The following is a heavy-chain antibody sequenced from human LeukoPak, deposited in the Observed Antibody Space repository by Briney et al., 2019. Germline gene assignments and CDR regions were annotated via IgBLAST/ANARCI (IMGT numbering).Heavy chain of an antibody. CDR1: GGSISSYY. CDR3: ARSSRKSYYGSGSYSVQYYYYYYMDV. CDR2: IYYRGRT. D-gene: IGHD3-10*01. J-gene: IGHJ6*03. Sequence: PSETLSLTCTVSGGSISSYYWSWIRQPPGKGLEWIGYIYYRGRTNYNPSLKSRVTISVDTSKNQFSLKLSSVTAADTAVYYCARSSRKSYYGSGSYSVQYYYYYYMDVWGKGTTVTISS. V-gene: IGHV4-59*01.